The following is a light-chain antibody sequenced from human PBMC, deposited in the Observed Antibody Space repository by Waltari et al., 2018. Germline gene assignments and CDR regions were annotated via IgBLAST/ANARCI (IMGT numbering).Light chain of an antibody. J-gene: IGLJ1*01. Sequence: QSALTQPASVSGSPGQSITISCTGTSSDVGSYNLVSWYQQHPGKAPNLMIYEVSKRPSWFSNRFSGSKSGNTASLTISGLQAEDEADYYCCSYAGSSTYVFGTGTKVTVL. V-gene: IGLV2-23*02. CDR2: EVS. CDR3: CSYAGSSTYV. CDR1: SSDVGSYNL.